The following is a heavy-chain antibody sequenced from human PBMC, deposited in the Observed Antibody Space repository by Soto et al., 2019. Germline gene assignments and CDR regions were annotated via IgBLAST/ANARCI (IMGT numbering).Heavy chain of an antibody. Sequence: GGSMRLSCVASAFSSHHHAIHWVRQGPGKGLEWVSGIHWNNGATGYADSVKGRFTIFKDNVKNSVYLQMNSLRTDNTAFYYCTEDILPGGADVWGQGTTVTVSS. D-gene: IGHD3-16*01. CDR3: TEDILPGGADV. J-gene: IGHJ6*02. CDR2: IHWNNGAT. CDR1: AFSSHHHA. V-gene: IGHV3-9*02.